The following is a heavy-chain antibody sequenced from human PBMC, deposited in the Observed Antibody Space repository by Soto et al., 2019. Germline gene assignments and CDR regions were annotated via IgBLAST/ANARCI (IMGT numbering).Heavy chain of an antibody. J-gene: IGHJ6*02. D-gene: IGHD3-3*01. V-gene: IGHV5-51*01. CDR3: ARHLVARSYDFWSGYYTPNYGMDV. CDR1: GYSFTSYW. CDR2: IYPGDSGT. Sequence: HGESLKISCKGSGYSFTSYWIGWVRQMPGKGLEWMGIIYPGDSGTRYSPSFQGQVTISADKSISTAYLQWSSLKASDTAMYYCARHLVARSYDFWSGYYTPNYGMDVWGQGTTVTVSS.